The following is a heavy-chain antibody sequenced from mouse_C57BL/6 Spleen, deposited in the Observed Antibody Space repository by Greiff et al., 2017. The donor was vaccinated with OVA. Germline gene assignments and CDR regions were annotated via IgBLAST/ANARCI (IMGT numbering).Heavy chain of an antibody. Sequence: QVQLQQSGAELVRPGASVTLSCKASGYTFTDYEMHWVKQTPVHGLEWIGAIDPETGGTAYNQKFKGKAILTAYKSSSTAYMELRSLTSEDSAVYYCTRGDYGYPAYWGQGTLVTVSA. D-gene: IGHD2-2*01. CDR3: TRGDYGYPAY. CDR2: IDPETGGT. J-gene: IGHJ3*01. V-gene: IGHV1-15*01. CDR1: GYTFTDYE.